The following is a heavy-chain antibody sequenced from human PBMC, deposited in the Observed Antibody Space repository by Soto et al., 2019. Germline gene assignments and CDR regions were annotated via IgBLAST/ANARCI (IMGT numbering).Heavy chain of an antibody. CDR3: ARRTGDRIHFLDN. CDR2: INSDGSST. Sequence: EVQLVESGGGLVQPGGSLRLSCAASGFTFSTYWMHWVRQAPGKGLEWVSRINSDGSSTSYADSVKGRFTISRDNAKNTAYLQMNSLRAEDKAVYYWARRTGDRIHFLDNWGQGTLVTVSS. CDR1: GFTFSTYW. D-gene: IGHD7-27*01. J-gene: IGHJ4*02. V-gene: IGHV3-74*01.